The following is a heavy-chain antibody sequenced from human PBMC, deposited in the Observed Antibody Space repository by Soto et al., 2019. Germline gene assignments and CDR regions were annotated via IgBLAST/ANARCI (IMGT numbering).Heavy chain of an antibody. V-gene: IGHV5-51*01. Sequence: EVQLVQSGAEVKKPGESLKISCKGSGYSFTSYWIGWVSQMPGKGLEWMGIIYPGDSDTRYSPSFQGQVTISADKSISTAYLQWSSLKASDNAMYYCARPSAAGKYYYGMDVWGQGTTVTVSS. CDR1: GYSFTSYW. J-gene: IGHJ6*02. CDR2: IYPGDSDT. CDR3: ARPSAAGKYYYGMDV. D-gene: IGHD6-13*01.